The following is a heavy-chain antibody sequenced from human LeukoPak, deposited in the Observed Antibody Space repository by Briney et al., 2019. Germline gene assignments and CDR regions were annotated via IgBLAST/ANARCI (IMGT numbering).Heavy chain of an antibody. V-gene: IGHV1-8*01. J-gene: IGHJ5*02. D-gene: IGHD3-3*01. CDR3: AREYYDFWSGYFEEGPNWFDP. CDR2: MNPNSGIT. CDR1: GYIFTSYD. Sequence: ASVKVSCKASGYIFTSYDINWVRQATGQGLEWMGWMNPNSGITGYAQKFQGRVTMTRNTSISTAYMELSSLRSEDTAVYYCAREYYDFWSGYFEEGPNWFDPWGQGTLVTVSS.